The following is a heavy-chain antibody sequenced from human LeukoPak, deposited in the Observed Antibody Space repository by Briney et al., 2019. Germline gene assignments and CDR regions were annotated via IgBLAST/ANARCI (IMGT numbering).Heavy chain of an antibody. D-gene: IGHD1-1*01. J-gene: IGHJ3*02. Sequence: SETLSLTCTVSGGSISSSAYYWGWIRQPPGKGLEWLGDMYYTGSPYSNPSLRSRVIMSVDTSKTQFSLRLSSVTAADTAVYYCTRRPNGRGFDIWSQGTMVTVSP. CDR1: GGSISSSAYY. CDR2: MYYTGSP. V-gene: IGHV4-39*01. CDR3: TRRPNGRGFDI.